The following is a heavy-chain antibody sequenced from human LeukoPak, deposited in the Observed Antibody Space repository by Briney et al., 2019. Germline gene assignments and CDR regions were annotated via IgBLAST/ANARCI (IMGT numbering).Heavy chain of an antibody. CDR3: ARGLGASDAFDI. Sequence: PGGSLRLSCAASGFTFSSYGMHWVRQAPGKGLGWVAFIRSDGSNKYYADSVKGRFTISRDNSKNTLYLQMNSLRAEDTAVYYCARGLGASDAFDIWGQGTMVTVSS. J-gene: IGHJ3*02. V-gene: IGHV3-30*02. D-gene: IGHD1-26*01. CDR1: GFTFSSYG. CDR2: IRSDGSNK.